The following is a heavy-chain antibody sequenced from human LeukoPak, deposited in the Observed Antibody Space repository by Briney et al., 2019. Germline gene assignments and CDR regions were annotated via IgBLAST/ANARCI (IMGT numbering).Heavy chain of an antibody. CDR2: VYHSGST. J-gene: IGHJ2*01. V-gene: IGHV4-38-2*02. CDR1: GYSLRSGYY. Sequence: SETLSLTCTVSGYSLRSGYYWGWIRQPPGKGLEWIGEVYHSGSTFYNPSLQRRLTISVDTSKNQFSLSLSSVTAADTAIYYCAGLLTTVTTGYFDLWGRGTLITVSS. CDR3: AGLLTTVTTGYFDL. D-gene: IGHD4-17*01.